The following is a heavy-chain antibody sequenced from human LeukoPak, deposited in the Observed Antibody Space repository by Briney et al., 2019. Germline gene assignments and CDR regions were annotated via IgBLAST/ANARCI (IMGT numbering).Heavy chain of an antibody. CDR1: GGSFSGYY. Sequence: SETLSLTCAVYGGSFSGYYWSWIRQPPGKGLEWIGEINHSGSTNYNPSLKSRVTISVDTSKNQFSLKLGSVTAADTAVYHCARSKSWYSTDAFDIWGQGTMVTVSS. J-gene: IGHJ3*02. D-gene: IGHD2-15*01. CDR2: INHSGST. V-gene: IGHV4-34*01. CDR3: ARSKSWYSTDAFDI.